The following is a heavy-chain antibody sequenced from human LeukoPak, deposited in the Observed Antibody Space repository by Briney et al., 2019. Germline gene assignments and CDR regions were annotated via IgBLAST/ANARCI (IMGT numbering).Heavy chain of an antibody. D-gene: IGHD1-26*01. CDR2: ITISGTYI. V-gene: IGHV3-21*01. CDR3: TRDLSATARAYDY. CDR1: GFILSDYN. Sequence: NPGGSLRLSCAASGFILSDYNMNWVRQAPGKGLEWVSFITISGTYITYADSVKGRFTISRENAKNSLYLQMNSLRAEDTAVYYCTRDLSATARAYDYWGQGTLVTVSS. J-gene: IGHJ4*02.